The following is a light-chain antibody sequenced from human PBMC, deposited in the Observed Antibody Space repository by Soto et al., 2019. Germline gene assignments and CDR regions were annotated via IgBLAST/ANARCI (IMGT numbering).Light chain of an antibody. Sequence: QLVLTQPPSASGSPGQSVTISCTGTSSDVGGYNYVSWYQQHPGKAPKLMIFQVNKRPSGVPDRFSGSKSDNTASLTVSGLQAEDEADYYCSSYAGTNNVVVFGGGTKLTVL. CDR2: QVN. V-gene: IGLV2-8*01. J-gene: IGLJ2*01. CDR1: SSDVGGYNY. CDR3: SSYAGTNNVVV.